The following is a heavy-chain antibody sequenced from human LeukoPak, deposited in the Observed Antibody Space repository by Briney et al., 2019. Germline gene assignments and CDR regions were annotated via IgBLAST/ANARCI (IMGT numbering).Heavy chain of an antibody. J-gene: IGHJ2*01. V-gene: IGHV4-34*01. Sequence: SETLSLTCAVYGGSFSGYYWSWIRQPPGKGLEWIGEINHSGSTNYNPSLKSRVTISVGTSKNQFSLNLTSVTAADTAVYYCARQEFGSSWSPPEYFDLWGRGTLVTVSS. D-gene: IGHD6-19*01. CDR2: INHSGST. CDR1: GGSFSGYY. CDR3: ARQEFGSSWSPPEYFDL.